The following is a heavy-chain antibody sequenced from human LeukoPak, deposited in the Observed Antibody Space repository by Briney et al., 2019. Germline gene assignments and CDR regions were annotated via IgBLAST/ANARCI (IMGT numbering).Heavy chain of an antibody. Sequence: GGSLGLSCAASGFTFSSHWMHWVRQAPEKGLVGVSHINADGSATYYAASVKGRFTISRDNARNTLYLQMHSLTAEDTGVYYCVRGALRDCSYTSCTRGNWFDPWGQGTLVTVSS. CDR2: INADGSAT. V-gene: IGHV3-74*01. D-gene: IGHD2-2*01. J-gene: IGHJ5*02. CDR1: GFTFSSHW. CDR3: VRGALRDCSYTSCTRGNWFDP.